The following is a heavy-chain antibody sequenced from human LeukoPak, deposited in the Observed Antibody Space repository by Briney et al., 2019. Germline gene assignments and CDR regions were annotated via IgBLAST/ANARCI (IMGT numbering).Heavy chain of an antibody. CDR1: GGSISSSSYY. J-gene: IGHJ4*02. CDR2: IYYSGST. V-gene: IGHV4-39*01. CDR3: ARHGDTAMVPYYFDY. D-gene: IGHD5-18*01. Sequence: SEILSLTCTVSGGSISSSSYYWGWIRQPPGKGLEWIGSIYYSGSTYYNPSLKSRVTISVDTSKNQFSLKLSSVTAADTAVYYCARHGDTAMVPYYFDYWGPGTLVTVSS.